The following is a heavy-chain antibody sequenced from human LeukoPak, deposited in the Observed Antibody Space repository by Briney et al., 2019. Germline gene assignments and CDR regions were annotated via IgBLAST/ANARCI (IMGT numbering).Heavy chain of an antibody. Sequence: SGPALVKPTQTLTLTCTFSGFSLSTSGMCVSWIRQPPGKALEWLARIDWDDDKYYSTSLKTRLTISKGTSKNQVVLTMTNMDPVDTATYYCALNPLPEYSSSSGSYWGQRTLVTVSS. V-gene: IGHV2-70*11. CDR1: GFSLSTSGMC. D-gene: IGHD6-6*01. J-gene: IGHJ4*02. CDR3: ALNPLPEYSSSSGSY. CDR2: IDWDDDK.